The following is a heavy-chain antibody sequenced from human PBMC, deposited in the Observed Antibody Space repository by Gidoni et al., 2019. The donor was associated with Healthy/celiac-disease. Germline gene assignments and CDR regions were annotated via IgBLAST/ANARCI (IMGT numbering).Heavy chain of an antibody. V-gene: IGHV4-39*01. J-gene: IGHJ6*02. CDR2: IYYSGST. CDR3: ARLLTTRVPRDV. D-gene: IGHD4-17*01. CDR1: GGSISSSSYY. Sequence: QLQLQESGPGLVKPSETLSLTCTVSGGSISSSSYYWGWIRQPPGKGLEWIGSIYYSGSTYYNPSLKSRVTISVDTSKNQFSLKLSSVTAADTAVYYCARLLTTRVPRDVWGQGTTVTVSS.